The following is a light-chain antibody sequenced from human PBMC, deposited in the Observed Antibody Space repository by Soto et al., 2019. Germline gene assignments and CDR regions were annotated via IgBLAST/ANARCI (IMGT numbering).Light chain of an antibody. V-gene: IGKV3-20*01. Sequence: EIVLTQSPGTLFFSPGERATLSCRASQSVSSSYLAWYQQKPGQAPRLLIYDASSRATGIPDRFSGSGSGTDFTLTISRLEPEDFAVYYCQQYGSSPRTFGQGTKVEIK. J-gene: IGKJ1*01. CDR2: DAS. CDR3: QQYGSSPRT. CDR1: QSVSSSY.